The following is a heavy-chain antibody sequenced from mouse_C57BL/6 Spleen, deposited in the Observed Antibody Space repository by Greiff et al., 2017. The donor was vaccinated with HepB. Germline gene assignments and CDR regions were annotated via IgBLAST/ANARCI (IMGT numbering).Heavy chain of an antibody. CDR3: ANYYGSSYYYDY. D-gene: IGHD1-1*01. CDR1: GYAFSSSW. Sequence: VQLQQSGPELVKPGASVKISCKASGYAFSSSWMNWVKQRPGKGLEWIGRIYPGDGDTNYNGKFKGKATLAADKSSSTAYMQLSSLTSEDSAVYYSANYYGSSYYYDYWGQGTSVTVSS. V-gene: IGHV1-82*01. J-gene: IGHJ4*01. CDR2: IYPGDGDT.